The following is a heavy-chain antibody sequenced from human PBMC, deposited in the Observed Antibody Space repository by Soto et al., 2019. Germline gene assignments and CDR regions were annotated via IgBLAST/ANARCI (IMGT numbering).Heavy chain of an antibody. CDR2: INSDGSST. V-gene: IGHV3-74*01. CDR3: ARTNYHFDL. D-gene: IGHD3-10*01. J-gene: IGHJ4*02. Sequence: PGGSLRLSCAASGFTFSGYRMHWVRQAPGKGLVWVSRINSDGSSTDYADSVRGRFTNSRDNAKNTLHLQMDSLRAEDTAVYYCARTNYHFDLWGQGTPVTVSS. CDR1: GFTFSGYR.